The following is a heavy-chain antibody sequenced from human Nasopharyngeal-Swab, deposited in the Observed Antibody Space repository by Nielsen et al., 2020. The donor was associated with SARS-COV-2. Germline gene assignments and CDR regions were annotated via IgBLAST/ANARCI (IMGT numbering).Heavy chain of an antibody. D-gene: IGHD6-13*01. CDR3: TYSSSWYFYGMDV. V-gene: IGHV4-38-2*02. Sequence: SETLSLTCTVSGYSTSSGYYWGWIRQPPGKGLEWIGSIYHSGSTYYNPSLKSRVTISVDTSKNQSSLKLSSVTAADTAVYYCTYSSSWYFYGMDVWGQGTTVTVSS. CDR1: GYSTSSGYY. J-gene: IGHJ6*02. CDR2: IYHSGST.